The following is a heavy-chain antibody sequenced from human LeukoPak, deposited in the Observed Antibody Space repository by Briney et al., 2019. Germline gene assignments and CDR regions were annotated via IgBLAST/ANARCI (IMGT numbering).Heavy chain of an antibody. CDR2: ISGSGGST. V-gene: IGHV3-23*01. CDR1: GFTFSSYA. D-gene: IGHD3-10*01. J-gene: IGHJ4*02. Sequence: GGSLRLSCAASGFTFSSYAMSWVRQAPGKGLEWVSAISGSGGSTYYADSVKGRFTISRDNSKNTLYLQMNSLRAEDTAVCYCATPGVRGVILYYFDYWGQGTLVTVSS. CDR3: ATPGVRGVILYYFDY.